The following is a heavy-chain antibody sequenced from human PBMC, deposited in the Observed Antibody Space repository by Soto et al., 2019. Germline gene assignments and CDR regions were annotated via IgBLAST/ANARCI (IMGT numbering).Heavy chain of an antibody. D-gene: IGHD1-26*01. CDR1: DRYFPCYY. J-gene: IGHJ4*02. V-gene: IGHV4-34*01. CDR2: INHSGST. CDR3: ARAVGAGHFDY. Sequence: SDTLYLTCAINDRYFPCYYWSWIRQPPGKGLEWIGEINHSGSTNYNPSLKSRVTISVDTSKNQFSLKLSSVTAADTAVYYCARAVGAGHFDYWGQG.